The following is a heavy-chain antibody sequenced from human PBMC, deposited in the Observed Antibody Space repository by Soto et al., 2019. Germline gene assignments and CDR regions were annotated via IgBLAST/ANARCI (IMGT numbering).Heavy chain of an antibody. CDR1: GYTFTSYG. J-gene: IGHJ4*02. CDR2: ISAKNGNT. D-gene: IGHD1-26*01. CDR3: ARDRGSYALDY. Sequence: QVQLVQSGAEVKKPGASVKVSCKAFGYTFTSYGISWVRQAPGQGLEWMGWISAKNGNTNYAQKLQGRLTMTTNTSSSTAYMGLRRLRSDDSSVYYCARDRGSYALDYWVQGALVTVSS. V-gene: IGHV1-18*01.